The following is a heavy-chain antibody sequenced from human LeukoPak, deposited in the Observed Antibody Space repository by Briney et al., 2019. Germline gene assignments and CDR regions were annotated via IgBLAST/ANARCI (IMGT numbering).Heavy chain of an antibody. CDR2: IYYSGST. CDR3: ARARFGEYFDY. Sequence: SETLSLTCTVSGGSISSYYWSWIRQPPGKGLEWIGYIYYSGSTNYNPSLKSRVTMSVDTSKNQFSLKLTSVTAADTAVYYCARARFGEYFDYWGQGTLVTVSS. J-gene: IGHJ4*02. CDR1: GGSISSYY. V-gene: IGHV4-59*08. D-gene: IGHD3-10*01.